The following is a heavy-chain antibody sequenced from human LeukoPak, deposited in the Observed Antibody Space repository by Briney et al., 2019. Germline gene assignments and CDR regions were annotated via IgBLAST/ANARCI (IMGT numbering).Heavy chain of an antibody. CDR2: IIPIFGTA. CDR1: GGTFSSYA. Sequence: ASVKVSCKASGGTFSSYAISWVRQAPGQGLEWMGGIIPIFGTANYAQKFQGRVTITADESTSTAYMELSSLRSEDTAVYYCARLAQQRLRGYYYYYMDVWGKGTTVTVSS. CDR3: ARLAQQRLRGYYYYYMDV. D-gene: IGHD6-13*01. J-gene: IGHJ6*03. V-gene: IGHV1-69*13.